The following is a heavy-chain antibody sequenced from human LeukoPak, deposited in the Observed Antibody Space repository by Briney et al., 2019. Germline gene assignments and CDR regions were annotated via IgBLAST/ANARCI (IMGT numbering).Heavy chain of an antibody. CDR3: ARDSSEFRSLIPH. Sequence: SVKVSCKASGGTFSSYAISWVRQAPGQGLEWMGGTIPIFGTAKYAQKFQGRVTITADESTSTAYMELSSLRSEDTAVYYCARDSSEFRSLIPHWGQGTLVTVSS. D-gene: IGHD2-21*01. V-gene: IGHV1-69*13. CDR1: GGTFSSYA. J-gene: IGHJ1*01. CDR2: TIPIFGTA.